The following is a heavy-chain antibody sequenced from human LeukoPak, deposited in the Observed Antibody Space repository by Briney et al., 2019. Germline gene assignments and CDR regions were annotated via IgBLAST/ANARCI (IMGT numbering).Heavy chain of an antibody. Sequence: GGSLRLSCAASGFTFSSYGMHWVRQAPGKGLEWVAVIWYDGSNKYYADSVKGRFTISRDNSKNTLYLQMNSLRAEDTAVYYCATMVRGVIINDYFDYWGQGTLSPSPQ. J-gene: IGHJ4*02. CDR1: GFTFSSYG. D-gene: IGHD3-10*01. CDR2: IWYDGSNK. CDR3: ATMVRGVIINDYFDY. V-gene: IGHV3-33*01.